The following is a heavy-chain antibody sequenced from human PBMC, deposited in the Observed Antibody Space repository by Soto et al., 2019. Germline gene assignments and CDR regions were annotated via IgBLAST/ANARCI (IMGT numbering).Heavy chain of an antibody. V-gene: IGHV4-31*03. CDR1: GVSISSGGYY. CDR3: ARGSSIAGLYYGMDV. CDR2: IYYSGIT. J-gene: IGHJ6*02. D-gene: IGHD6-6*01. Sequence: SETLSLTCTVSGVSISSGGYYWSWIRQHPGKGLEWIGYIYYSGITYYNPSLKSRVTISLDTSKNQFSLKLSSVTAADTAVYYCARGSSIAGLYYGMDVWGQGTTVTV.